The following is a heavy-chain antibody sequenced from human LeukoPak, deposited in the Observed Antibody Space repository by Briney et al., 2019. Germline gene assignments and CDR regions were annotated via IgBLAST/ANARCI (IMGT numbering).Heavy chain of an antibody. V-gene: IGHV4-34*01. CDR3: ARTTRRRQYYMDV. CDR2: INHSGST. J-gene: IGHJ6*03. D-gene: IGHD1-14*01. Sequence: SETLSLPCALYGGAISGYYWRGTRPPPTKGLALIGEINHSGSTNYNPSLKSRVTISVDTSKTQFSLKLSSVTAADTAVYYCARTTRRRQYYMDVWGKGTTVTVSS. CDR1: GGAISGYY.